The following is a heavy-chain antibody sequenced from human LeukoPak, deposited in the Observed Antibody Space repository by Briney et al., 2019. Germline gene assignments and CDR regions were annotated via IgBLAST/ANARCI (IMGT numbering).Heavy chain of an antibody. CDR3: AKETHGGYFDY. D-gene: IGHD3-10*01. Sequence: PGGSLRLSCAASGFTFSSYSLNWVRQAPGKGLEWVSYISSSSSTIYYADSVKGRFTISRDNAKNSLYLQMNSLRAEDTAVYYCAKETHGGYFDYWGQGTLVTVSS. CDR2: ISSSSSTI. V-gene: IGHV3-48*01. CDR1: GFTFSSYS. J-gene: IGHJ4*02.